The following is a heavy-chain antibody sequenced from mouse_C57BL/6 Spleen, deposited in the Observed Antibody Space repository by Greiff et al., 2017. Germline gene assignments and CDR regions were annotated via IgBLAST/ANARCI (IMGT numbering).Heavy chain of an antibody. Sequence: VQLQQSGPELVKPGASVKMSCKASGYTFTDYNMHWVKQSHGKSLEWIGYINPNNGGTSYNQKFKGKATLTVNKSSSTAYMELRSLTSEDSAVYYCASPPDYDYDRVWFAYWGQGTLVTVSA. V-gene: IGHV1-22*01. CDR2: INPNNGGT. CDR1: GYTFTDYN. D-gene: IGHD2-4*01. J-gene: IGHJ3*01. CDR3: ASPPDYDYDRVWFAY.